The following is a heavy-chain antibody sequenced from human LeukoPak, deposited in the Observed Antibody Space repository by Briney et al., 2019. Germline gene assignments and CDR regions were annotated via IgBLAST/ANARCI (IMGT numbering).Heavy chain of an antibody. CDR1: GFTFSSYS. CDR2: ISSSSSYI. CDR3: ARVLIDTAMVNGGWYFDY. J-gene: IGHJ4*02. Sequence: GGSLRLSCAASGFTFSSYSMNWVRQAPGKGLEWVSSISSSSSYIYYADSVKGRFTISRDNAKNSLYLQMNSLRAEDTAVYYCARVLIDTAMVNGGWYFDYWGQGTLVTVSS. D-gene: IGHD5-18*01. V-gene: IGHV3-21*01.